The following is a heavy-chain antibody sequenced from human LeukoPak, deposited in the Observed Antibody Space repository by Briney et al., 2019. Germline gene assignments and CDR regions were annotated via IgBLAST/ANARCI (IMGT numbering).Heavy chain of an antibody. J-gene: IGHJ4*02. CDR3: ARRSGIAVAGAFDY. D-gene: IGHD6-19*01. Sequence: GGSLRLSCAASGFTFSNYAMRWVRQAPGKGMEWVSGISGSGDSTYYADSVKGRFTISRDNSKNTLYLQMNSLRAEDTAVYYCARRSGIAVAGAFDYWGQGTLVTVSS. V-gene: IGHV3-23*01. CDR1: GFTFSNYA. CDR2: ISGSGDST.